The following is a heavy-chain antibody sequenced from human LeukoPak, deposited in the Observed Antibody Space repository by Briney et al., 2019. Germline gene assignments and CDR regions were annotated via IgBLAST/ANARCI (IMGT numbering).Heavy chain of an antibody. Sequence: QPGGSLRLSCAASGFTFSTYAMSWVRQTTERGLEWVSAISDTGGNTFYADSVKGRFTISRDNSKNTLYLQMNSLRAEDTAIYYCAKGRTNDYWGQGTLVTVSS. V-gene: IGHV3-23*01. CDR3: AKGRTNDY. D-gene: IGHD1/OR15-1a*01. CDR1: GFTFSTYA. CDR2: ISDTGGNT. J-gene: IGHJ4*02.